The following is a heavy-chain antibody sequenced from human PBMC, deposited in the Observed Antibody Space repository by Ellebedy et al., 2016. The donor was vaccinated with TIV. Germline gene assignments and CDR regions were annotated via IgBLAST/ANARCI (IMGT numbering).Heavy chain of an antibody. CDR1: GFTFSNYW. CDR2: IKQDGSET. V-gene: IGHV3-7*01. Sequence: GESLKISCAASGFTFSNYWMSWVRQAPGKGLEWVVNIKQDGSETYYVDSVKGRFSISRDNAKKSLYLQMNSLRDEDTALYYCSRDQWLGRAYYFDYWGQGTLVTVSS. D-gene: IGHD6-19*01. CDR3: SRDQWLGRAYYFDY. J-gene: IGHJ4*01.